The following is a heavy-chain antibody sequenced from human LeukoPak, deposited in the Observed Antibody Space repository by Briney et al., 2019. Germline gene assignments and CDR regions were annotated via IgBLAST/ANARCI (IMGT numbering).Heavy chain of an antibody. V-gene: IGHV3-23*01. CDR2: ISGSGGVT. Sequence: GGSLRLSCAASGFTFSSYAMSWVRQAPGKGLEWVSTISGSGGVTYYPDSVRGRFTISRDNSKNTLHLQMDSLRVEDTAIYYCAKWPEGATPKFHYWGQGTLVTVSS. CDR3: AKWPEGATPKFHY. D-gene: IGHD1-26*01. CDR1: GFTFSSYA. J-gene: IGHJ4*02.